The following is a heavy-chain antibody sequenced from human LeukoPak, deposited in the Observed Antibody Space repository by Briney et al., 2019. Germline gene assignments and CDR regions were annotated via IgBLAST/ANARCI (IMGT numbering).Heavy chain of an antibody. V-gene: IGHV4-31*03. CDR1: GGSISSGGYY. D-gene: IGHD6-13*01. Sequence: SETLSLTCTVSGGSISSGGYYWSWIRQHPGKGLEWIGYIYYSGSTYYNPSLKSRVTISVDTSKNQFSLKLSSVTAADPAVYYCARCVEHQQVQCFDPWGQGTMVTVSS. CDR2: IYYSGST. CDR3: ARCVEHQQVQCFDP. J-gene: IGHJ5*02.